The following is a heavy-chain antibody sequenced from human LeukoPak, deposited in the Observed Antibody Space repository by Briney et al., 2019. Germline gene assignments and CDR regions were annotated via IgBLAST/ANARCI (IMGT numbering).Heavy chain of an antibody. D-gene: IGHD3-10*01. Sequence: SETLSLTCTVSGGSISSSSYYWGWIRQPPGKGLEWIGSIYYSGSTYYNPSLKSRVTISVDTSKNQFSLKLSSVTAADTAVYYCARQSQLWFGELAYFDYWGQGTLVIVSS. J-gene: IGHJ4*02. V-gene: IGHV4-39*01. CDR3: ARQSQLWFGELAYFDY. CDR1: GGSISSSSYY. CDR2: IYYSGST.